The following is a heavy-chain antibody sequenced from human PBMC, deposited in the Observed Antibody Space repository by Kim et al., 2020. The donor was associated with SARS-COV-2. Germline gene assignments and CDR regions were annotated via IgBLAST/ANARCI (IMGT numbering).Heavy chain of an antibody. CDR3: AKMAKFRLGTYGGYVSGWFDP. Sequence: ASVKVSCKVSGYTLTEFSIHWVRQAPGKGIEWMGGFDHADGETIYAQEFQGRVTMTEDTSTDTAYMELSSLRSEDTAVYYCAKMAKFRLGTYGGYVSGWFDPWGQGTRVTVSS. V-gene: IGHV1-24*01. J-gene: IGHJ5*02. CDR2: FDHADGET. D-gene: IGHD5-12*01. CDR1: GYTLTEFS.